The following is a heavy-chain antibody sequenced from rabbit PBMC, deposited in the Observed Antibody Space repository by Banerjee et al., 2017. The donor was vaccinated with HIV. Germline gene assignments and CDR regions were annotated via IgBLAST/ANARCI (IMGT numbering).Heavy chain of an antibody. Sequence: LEESGGGLVQPEGSLTLTCKASGFSFSNKAVMCWVRQAPGKGLEWNGYIDPVFGITYYANWVNGRFSISRENAQNTVFLQMTSLTAADTATYFCARDGAGGSYFALWGPGTLVTV. J-gene: IGHJ4*01. V-gene: IGHV1S47*01. CDR3: ARDGAGGSYFAL. CDR2: IDPVFGIT. CDR1: GFSFSNKA. D-gene: IGHD8-1*01.